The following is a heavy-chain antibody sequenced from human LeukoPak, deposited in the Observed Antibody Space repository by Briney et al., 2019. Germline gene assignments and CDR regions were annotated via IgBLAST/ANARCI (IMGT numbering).Heavy chain of an antibody. V-gene: IGHV5-51*01. CDR3: ARALVDTAMVTGFDY. CDR1: GYSFTSYW. CDR2: IYPGDSDT. Sequence: GESLKISCKGSGYSFTSYWIGWVRQKPGKGLEWMGIIYPGDSDTRYSPSFQGQVTISADKSISTAYLQWSSLKASDTAMYYCARALVDTAMVTGFDYWGQGTLVTVSS. D-gene: IGHD5-18*01. J-gene: IGHJ4*02.